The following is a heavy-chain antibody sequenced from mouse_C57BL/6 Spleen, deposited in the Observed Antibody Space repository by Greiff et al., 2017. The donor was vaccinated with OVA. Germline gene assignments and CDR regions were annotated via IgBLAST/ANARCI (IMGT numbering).Heavy chain of an antibody. CDR3: TFYYGYDPFAY. CDR1: GYTFSNYW. Sequence: EVQVEESGGGLAQPGGSMKLSCVASGYTFSNYWMNWVRQSPEKGLEWVGQISLRSGYSATHHADSVKGRFTITRDDSKSRVYLQMNNVRAEDTGIYYCTFYYGYDPFAYWGQGTLVTVSA. J-gene: IGHJ3*01. D-gene: IGHD2-2*01. V-gene: IGHV6-3*01. CDR2: ISLRSGYSAT.